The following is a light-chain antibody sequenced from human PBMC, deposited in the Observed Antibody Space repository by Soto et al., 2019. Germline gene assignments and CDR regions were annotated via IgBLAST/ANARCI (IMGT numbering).Light chain of an antibody. CDR3: QQYNSYSIT. CDR2: TAF. CDR1: QSISSW. J-gene: IGKJ5*01. V-gene: IGKV1-5*03. Sequence: DSQMTQSPSTLSASVGDRVTIPCRASQSISSWLAWYQQKPGKAPKLLIYTAFSLESGVPSRFSGCGSGTEFTLSISSLQPDDFATYYCQQYNSYSITFGQGTRLEIK.